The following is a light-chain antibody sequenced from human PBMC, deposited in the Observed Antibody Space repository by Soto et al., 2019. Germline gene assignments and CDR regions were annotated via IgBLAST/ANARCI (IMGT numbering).Light chain of an antibody. CDR1: RSVTNNY. CDR3: PQYGSSPPT. Sequence: EIVLTQSPGTLSLSPGERATLSCRASRSVTNNYVAWYQRKPGQAPRLLIYGASSRATDIPGRFSGTGSGTDVSLTITRLEPEVFAVYYCPQYGSSPPTFGQGTKVEI. CDR2: GAS. J-gene: IGKJ1*01. V-gene: IGKV3-20*01.